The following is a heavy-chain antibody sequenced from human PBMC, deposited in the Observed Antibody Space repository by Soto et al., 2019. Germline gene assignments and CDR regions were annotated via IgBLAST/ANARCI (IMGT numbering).Heavy chain of an antibody. J-gene: IGHJ4*01. CDR2: GLRPDYT. V-gene: IGHV4-59*01. CDR1: GGSINDYY. Sequence: SETLSLTCTVAGGSINDYYWSWTRQPPGKGLEWIAYGLRPDYTGYNPSLRNRVTISSDTSKNQFSLRLISVTAADTAVYYCVAGPDRAKSAYWGQGTLVTVSS. CDR3: VAGPDRAKSAY.